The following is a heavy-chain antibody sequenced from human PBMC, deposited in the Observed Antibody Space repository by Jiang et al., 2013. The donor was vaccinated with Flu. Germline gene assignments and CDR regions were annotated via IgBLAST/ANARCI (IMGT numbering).Heavy chain of an antibody. D-gene: IGHD6-19*01. V-gene: IGHV4-39*01. J-gene: IGHJ4*02. CDR3: ARHSSGWGTVDY. CDR2: IYYSGST. CDR1: GGSISSSSYY. Sequence: KPSETLSLTCTVSGGSISSSSYYWGWIRQPPGKGLEWIGSIYYSGSTYYNPSLKSRVTISVDTSKNQFSLKLSSVTAADTAVYYCARHSSGWGTVDYWGQGTLVTVSS.